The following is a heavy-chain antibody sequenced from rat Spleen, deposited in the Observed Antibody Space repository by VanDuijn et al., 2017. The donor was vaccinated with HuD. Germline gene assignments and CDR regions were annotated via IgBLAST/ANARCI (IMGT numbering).Heavy chain of an antibody. Sequence: QVQLKESGPGLVQPSQTLSLTCTVSGFSLTNFHVTWVRQPPGKGLEWMGVIWTGGSTAYNSLLKSRLSISRDTSKSQVFLKIDSLQTEDTATYYCARESPFEYTTDYWGQGFMVTVSS. CDR2: IWTGGST. CDR3: ARESPFEYTTDY. CDR1: GFSLTNFH. D-gene: IGHD1-5*01. J-gene: IGHJ2*01. V-gene: IGHV2-43*01.